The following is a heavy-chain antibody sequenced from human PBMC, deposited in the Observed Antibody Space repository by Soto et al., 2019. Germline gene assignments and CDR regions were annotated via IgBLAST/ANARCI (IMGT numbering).Heavy chain of an antibody. Sequence: SETLSLTCTVSGGSISSGGYYWSWIRQHPGKGLEWIGYIYYSGSTYYNPSLKSRVTISVDTSKNQFSLKLSSVTAADTAVYFCARGTAYNWYYLDYWGQGTLVTVSS. CDR1: GGSISSGGYY. J-gene: IGHJ4*02. V-gene: IGHV4-31*03. CDR3: ARGTAYNWYYLDY. D-gene: IGHD1-20*01. CDR2: IYYSGST.